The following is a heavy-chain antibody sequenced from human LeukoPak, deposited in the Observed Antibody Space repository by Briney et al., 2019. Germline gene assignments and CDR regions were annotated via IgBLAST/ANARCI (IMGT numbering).Heavy chain of an antibody. CDR2: IYYSGST. V-gene: IGHV4-39*07. D-gene: IGHD3-22*01. CDR3: ARARNYYDSSGFYYEGDAFDI. CDR1: GGSISSSSYY. Sequence: SETLSLTCTVSGGSISSSSYYWGWIRQPPGKGLEWIGSIYYSGSTHYNPSLKSRVTISVDTSKNQFSLKLSSVTAADTAVYYCARARNYYDSSGFYYEGDAFDIWGQGTMVTVSS. J-gene: IGHJ3*02.